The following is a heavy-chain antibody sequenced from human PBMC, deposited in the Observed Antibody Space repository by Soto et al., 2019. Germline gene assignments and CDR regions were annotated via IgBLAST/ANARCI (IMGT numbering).Heavy chain of an antibody. Sequence: RASVKVSCKASGYTFTSYGISWVRQAPGQGLEWMGWISAYNGNTNYAQKLQGRVTMTTDTSTSTAYMELRSLRSDDTAVYYCARDRAAARPIPRSAFGIWGQGTMVTVSS. D-gene: IGHD6-6*01. CDR2: ISAYNGNT. CDR1: GYTFTSYG. CDR3: ARDRAAARPIPRSAFGI. J-gene: IGHJ3*02. V-gene: IGHV1-18*01.